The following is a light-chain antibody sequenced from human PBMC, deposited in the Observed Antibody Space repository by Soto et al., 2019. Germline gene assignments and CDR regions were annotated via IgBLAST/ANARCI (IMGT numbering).Light chain of an antibody. CDR1: QSVSSN. CDR3: QHYNNWPLT. J-gene: IGKJ1*01. Sequence: EIVMTQSPATLSVSPGERATLSCRASQSVSSNLAWYQQKPGQAPRLLLYGASTRATGIPARFSGSGSGTEFTLTISSLQSEDFAVYYCQHYNNWPLTFGQGTKVEIK. V-gene: IGKV3-15*01. CDR2: GAS.